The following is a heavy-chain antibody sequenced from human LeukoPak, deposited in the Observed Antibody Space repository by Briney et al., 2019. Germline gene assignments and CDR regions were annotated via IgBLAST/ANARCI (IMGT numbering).Heavy chain of an antibody. J-gene: IGHJ4*02. Sequence: GGSLRLSCAASGFTFSSYEMNWVRQAPGKGLEWVSYISSGDISIYYADSVKGRFTISRDNAKNSLYLRTNSLRAEDTAVYYCARGDLRGYWGQGTLVTVSS. CDR2: ISSGDISI. V-gene: IGHV3-48*03. CDR3: ARGDLRGY. CDR1: GFTFSSYE.